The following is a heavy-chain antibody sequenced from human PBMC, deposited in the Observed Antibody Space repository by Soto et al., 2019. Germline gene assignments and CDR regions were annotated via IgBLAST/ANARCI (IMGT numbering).Heavy chain of an antibody. J-gene: IGHJ4*02. CDR2: FTSPSSYI. CDR1: GFTFSSHT. V-gene: IGHV3-21*01. Sequence: PGGSLRLSCAASGFTFSSHTMNWVRQAPGKGLEWVSSFTSPSSYIYYADSVRGRFTISRDNAKNSLYLQMNSLRAEDTAVYYCTREVRGRSYYFDYWGQGTLVTVS. D-gene: IGHD1-1*01. CDR3: TREVRGRSYYFDY.